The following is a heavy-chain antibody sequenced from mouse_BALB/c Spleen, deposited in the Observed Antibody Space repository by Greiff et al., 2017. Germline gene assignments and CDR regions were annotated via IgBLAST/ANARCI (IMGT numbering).Heavy chain of an antibody. D-gene: IGHD1-1*01. CDR1: GYTFTDYN. V-gene: IGHV1S29*02. CDR3: APGGDYYGSSPWFAY. J-gene: IGHJ3*01. Sequence: VQLQQSGPELVKPGASVKISCKASGYTFTDYNMHWVKQSHGKSLEWIGYIYPYNGGTGYNQKFKSKATLTVDNSSSTAYMELRSLTSEDSAVYYCAPGGDYYGSSPWFAYWGQGTLVTVSA. CDR2: IYPYNGGT.